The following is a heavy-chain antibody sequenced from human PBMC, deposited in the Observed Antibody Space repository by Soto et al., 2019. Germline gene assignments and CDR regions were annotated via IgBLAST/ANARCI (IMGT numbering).Heavy chain of an antibody. D-gene: IGHD6-19*01. Sequence: SETLSLTCAVYGGSFSGYYWTWIRQPPGTGLEWIGEINHSGSTNYNPSLKSRVTISVDTSKNQFSLKLSSVTAADTAVYYCARGKSGWLFRWFDPWGQGTLVTVSS. V-gene: IGHV4-34*01. J-gene: IGHJ5*02. CDR1: GGSFSGYY. CDR2: INHSGST. CDR3: ARGKSGWLFRWFDP.